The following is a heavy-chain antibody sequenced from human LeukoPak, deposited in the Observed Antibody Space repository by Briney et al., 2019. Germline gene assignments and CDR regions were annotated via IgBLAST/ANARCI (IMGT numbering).Heavy chain of an antibody. CDR3: AREESGTSSFDY. CDR2: IYYSGST. CDR1: GGSISSGDYY. Sequence: SETLSLTCTVSGGSISSGDYYWSWIRQPPGKGLEGIGYIYYSGSTYYNPSLKSRVTISVDTSKNQFSLQLSSVTAADTAVYYCAREESGTSSFDYWGQGALVTVSS. J-gene: IGHJ4*02. D-gene: IGHD1-26*01. V-gene: IGHV4-30-4*01.